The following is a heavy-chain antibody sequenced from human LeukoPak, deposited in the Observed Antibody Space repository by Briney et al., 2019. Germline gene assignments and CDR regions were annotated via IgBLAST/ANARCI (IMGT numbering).Heavy chain of an antibody. D-gene: IGHD2-15*01. CDR3: ARHTLVADSSFDY. V-gene: IGHV4-59*08. CDR2: IYYSGST. J-gene: IGHJ4*02. Sequence: SETLSLTCTVYGGSISGDYWSWIRQPPVKRLEWIGYIYYSGSTNYSPALRSRVTMSVDTSKNQISLKLHSVTVADTAVYYCARHTLVADSSFDYWGQGTLVTVSS. CDR1: GGSISGDY.